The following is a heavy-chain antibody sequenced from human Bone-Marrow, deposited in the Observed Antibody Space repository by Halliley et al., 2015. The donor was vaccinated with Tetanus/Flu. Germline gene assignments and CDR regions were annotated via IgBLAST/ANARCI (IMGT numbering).Heavy chain of an antibody. CDR3: AASIGATASGNWFDP. D-gene: IGHD6-25*01. Sequence: TLSLTCSVSHGSMSGYFWTWIRKPPGKGLEWIGYIYYSGTTNYNPSLGLRLIISLDTSTNQFSLKLTSVTAADTAVSYCAASIGATASGNWFDPWGQGTLASVSS. CDR1: HGSMSGYF. V-gene: IGHV4-59*01. CDR2: IYYSGTT. J-gene: IGHJ5*02.